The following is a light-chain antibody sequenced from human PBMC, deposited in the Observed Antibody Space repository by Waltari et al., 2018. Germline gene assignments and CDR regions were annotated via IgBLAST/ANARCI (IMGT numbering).Light chain of an antibody. CDR2: RNN. Sequence: QSVLTQPPSASGTPGQRVTIPCSGSSSNIGSNPVNWYQQLPGTAPKLLIYRNNQRPARAPSRFSGSKSGTSASLAISVLRTEDEADYYCAAWDDSLNDHVVFGGGTKLTVL. J-gene: IGLJ2*01. V-gene: IGLV1-44*01. CDR1: SSNIGSNP. CDR3: AAWDDSLNDHVV.